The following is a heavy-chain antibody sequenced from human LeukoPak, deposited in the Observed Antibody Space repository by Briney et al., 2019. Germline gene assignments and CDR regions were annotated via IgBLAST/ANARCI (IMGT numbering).Heavy chain of an antibody. Sequence: PGGSLRLSCAASGFTFSNAWMSWVRQAPGKGLEWVGRIKSKTDGGTADYAAPVKGRFTISRDDSKNTLLLQMNSLKTEDAAVYYGTSDGRYFDWRPYFYYYMDVWGKGTTVTVSS. CDR3: TSDGRYFDWRPYFYYYMDV. CDR2: IKSKTDGGTA. D-gene: IGHD3-9*01. V-gene: IGHV3-15*01. CDR1: GFTFSNAW. J-gene: IGHJ6*03.